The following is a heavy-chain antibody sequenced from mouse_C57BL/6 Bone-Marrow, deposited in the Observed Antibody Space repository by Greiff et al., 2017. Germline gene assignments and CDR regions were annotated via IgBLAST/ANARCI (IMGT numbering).Heavy chain of an antibody. Sequence: VQLKESGPVLVKPGASVKMSCKASGYTFTDYYMNWVKQSHGKSLEWIGVINPYNGGTSYNQKFKGKATLTVDKSSRTAYMELNSLTSEDSAVYYCARGDYNYFDYWGQGTTRTVSS. V-gene: IGHV1-19*01. CDR1: GYTFTDYY. D-gene: IGHD2-4*01. J-gene: IGHJ2*01. CDR3: ARGDYNYFDY. CDR2: INPYNGGT.